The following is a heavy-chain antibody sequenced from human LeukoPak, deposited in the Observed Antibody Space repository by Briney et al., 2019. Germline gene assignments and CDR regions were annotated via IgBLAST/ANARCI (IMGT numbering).Heavy chain of an antibody. Sequence: GGSLRLSCAASGFTFSSYAMHWVRQAPGKGPEWVAVISYDGSNKYYADSVKGRFTISRDNSKNTLYLQMNSLRAEDTAVYYCARGPHYDTQSMDVWGQGTTVTVSS. V-gene: IGHV3-30-3*01. CDR3: ARGPHYDTQSMDV. CDR2: ISYDGSNK. D-gene: IGHD3-22*01. J-gene: IGHJ6*02. CDR1: GFTFSSYA.